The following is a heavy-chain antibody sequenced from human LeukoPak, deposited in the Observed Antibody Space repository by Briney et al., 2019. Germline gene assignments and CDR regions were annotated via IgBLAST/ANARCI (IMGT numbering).Heavy chain of an antibody. CDR1: GYSFTSYW. D-gene: IGHD1-26*01. CDR2: IYPGDSDT. J-gene: IGHJ4*02. Sequence: GDSLKISCKGSGYSFTSYWIGWVRQMPGKGLEWMAIIYPGDSDTRYSPSFQGQVTISADKSLSTAYLQWSSLKASDTAMYYCARGSGSYHTAYMNWGQGSPVTVSS. V-gene: IGHV5-51*01. CDR3: ARGSGSYHTAYMN.